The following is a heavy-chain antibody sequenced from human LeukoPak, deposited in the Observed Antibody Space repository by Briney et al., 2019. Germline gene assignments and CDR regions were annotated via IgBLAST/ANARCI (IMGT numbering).Heavy chain of an antibody. CDR3: ARGPSGYHNT. Sequence: PGGSLRLSCAASGFTFSSYWMHWVRQAPGKGLEWVSSITSSSNYIYYADSLKGRFTISRDNSKNTLYLQMNSLRAEDTAVYYCARGPSGYHNTGGQGTLVTVSS. V-gene: IGHV3-21*01. CDR1: GFTFSSYW. D-gene: IGHD5-12*01. CDR2: ITSSSNYI. J-gene: IGHJ4*02.